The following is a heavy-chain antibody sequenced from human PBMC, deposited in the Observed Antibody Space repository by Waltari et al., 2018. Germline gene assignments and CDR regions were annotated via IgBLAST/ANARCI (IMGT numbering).Heavy chain of an antibody. D-gene: IGHD5-18*01. CDR1: GGSISSYY. CDR2: IYYSGST. J-gene: IGHJ4*02. Sequence: QVQLQESGPGLVKPSETLSLTCTVSGGSISSYYWSWIWQPPGKGLEWIGYIYYSGSTNYNPSLKSRVTISVDTSKNQFSLKLSSVTAADTAVYYCARYSYGLGVDYWGQGTLVTVSS. V-gene: IGHV4-59*01. CDR3: ARYSYGLGVDY.